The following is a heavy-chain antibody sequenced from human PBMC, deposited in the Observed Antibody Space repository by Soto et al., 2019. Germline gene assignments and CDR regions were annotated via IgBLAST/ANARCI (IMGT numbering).Heavy chain of an antibody. CDR3: ARLRRYCSSTTCFFDF. Sequence: SETLSLTCTVSGGSIISGDYYWIWIRQPPGKGLEWIGYIYYSGSTSYNPSLKSRITMSLDTSKNQFSLKLSSVTAADTAVYYCARLRRYCSSTTCFFDFWGKGTPGTVSS. V-gene: IGHV4-30-4*01. CDR1: GGSIISGDYY. CDR2: IYYSGST. D-gene: IGHD2-2*01. J-gene: IGHJ4*02.